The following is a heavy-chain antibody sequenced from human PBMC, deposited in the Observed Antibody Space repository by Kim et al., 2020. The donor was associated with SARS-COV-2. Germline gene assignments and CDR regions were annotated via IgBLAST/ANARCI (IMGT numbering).Heavy chain of an antibody. D-gene: IGHD4-17*01. CDR3: ARDRVPNGDYCLQLSY. CDR1: GFTFSSYG. CDR2: IWYDGSNK. Sequence: GGSLRLSCAASGFTFSSYGMHWVRQAPGKGLEWVAVIWYDGSNKYYADSVKGRFTISRDNSKNTLYLQMNSLRAEDTAVYYCARDRVPNGDYCLQLSYWGQGTLVTVSS. J-gene: IGHJ4*02. V-gene: IGHV3-33*01.